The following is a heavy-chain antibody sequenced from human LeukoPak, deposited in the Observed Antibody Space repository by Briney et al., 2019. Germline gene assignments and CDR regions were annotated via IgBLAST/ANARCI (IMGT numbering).Heavy chain of an antibody. CDR1: GFTFSSTG. D-gene: IGHD3-10*01. V-gene: IGHV3-48*01. CDR2: ISSSSSTI. CDR3: ARDRGYYYMDV. Sequence: SGGSLRLSCTASGFTFSSTGMNWVRQAPGKGLEWVSYISSSSSTIYYADSVKGRFTISRDNAKNSLYLQMNSLRAEDTAVYYCARDRGYYYMDVWGKGTTVTVSS. J-gene: IGHJ6*03.